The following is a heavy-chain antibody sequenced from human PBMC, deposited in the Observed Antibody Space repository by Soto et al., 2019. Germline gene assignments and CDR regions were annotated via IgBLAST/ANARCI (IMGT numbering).Heavy chain of an antibody. D-gene: IGHD5-12*01. CDR2: ISYDGSNK. J-gene: IGHJ6*02. Sequence: PGGSLRLSCAASGFTFSSYGMHWVRQAPGKGLEWVAVISYDGSNKYYADSVKGRFTISRDNSKNTLYLQMNSLRAEDTAVYYCAKDGGDGYNSLYYYGMDVWGQGTTVTVSS. CDR3: AKDGGDGYNSLYYYGMDV. CDR1: GFTFSSYG. V-gene: IGHV3-30*18.